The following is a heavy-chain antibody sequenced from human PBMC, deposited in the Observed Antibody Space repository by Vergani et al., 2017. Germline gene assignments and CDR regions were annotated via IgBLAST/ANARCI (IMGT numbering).Heavy chain of an antibody. CDR2: ISYDGSNK. Sequence: QVQLVESGGGVVQPGRSLRLSCAASGFTFSSYGMHWVRQAPGKGLEWVAVISYDGSNKYYADSVKGRFTISIDNSKNTLYLQMNSLRAEDTAVYYCAKDQDILSRTRWFDPWGQGTLVTVSS. CDR1: GFTFSSYG. J-gene: IGHJ5*02. D-gene: IGHD2-15*01. V-gene: IGHV3-30*18. CDR3: AKDQDILSRTRWFDP.